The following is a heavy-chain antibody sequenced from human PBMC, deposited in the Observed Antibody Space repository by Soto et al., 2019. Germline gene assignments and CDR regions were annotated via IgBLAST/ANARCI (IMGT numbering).Heavy chain of an antibody. D-gene: IGHD5-12*01. CDR1: GGTFSSYA. CDR2: IIPIFGTA. J-gene: IGHJ3*02. V-gene: IGHV1-69*13. CDR3: VKDGLSGYFNGGAFDI. Sequence: SVKVSCKASGGTFSSYAISWVRQAPGQGLEWMGGIIPIFGTANYAQKFQGRVTITADESTSTAYMELSSLRAEDTAVYYCVKDGLSGYFNGGAFDIWGQGTMVTVSS.